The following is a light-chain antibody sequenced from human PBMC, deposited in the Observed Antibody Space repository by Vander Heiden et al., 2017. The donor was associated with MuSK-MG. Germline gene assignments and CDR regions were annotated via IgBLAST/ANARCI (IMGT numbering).Light chain of an antibody. Sequence: EMRYTLSPDTLSLSPGERATLSCRASQSVSNSYLAWYQQKPGQAPRLLMFGASSRATGIPDRFSGSGSGTDFTLTISRLESEDFAVYYCQQYGGSPLTFGGGTKVEIK. J-gene: IGKJ4*01. V-gene: IGKV3-20*01. CDR2: GAS. CDR1: QSVSNSY. CDR3: QQYGGSPLT.